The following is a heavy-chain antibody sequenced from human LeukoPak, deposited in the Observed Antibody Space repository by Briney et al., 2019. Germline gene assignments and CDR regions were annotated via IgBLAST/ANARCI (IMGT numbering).Heavy chain of an antibody. CDR3: ARGPSPHNWFDP. Sequence: SGTLSLTCAVSGGSISSGNWWSWVRQPPGKGLEWIGEIYHSGSTNYNPSLKSRVTISVDTSKNQFSLKLSSVTAADTAVYYCARGPSPHNWFDPWGQGTLVTVSS. J-gene: IGHJ5*02. CDR1: GGSISSGNW. D-gene: IGHD6-6*01. V-gene: IGHV4-4*02. CDR2: IYHSGST.